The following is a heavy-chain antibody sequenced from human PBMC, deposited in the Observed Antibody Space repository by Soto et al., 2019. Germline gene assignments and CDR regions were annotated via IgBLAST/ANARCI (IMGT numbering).Heavy chain of an antibody. CDR1: GGTFSSYT. CDR2: IIPISGIA. V-gene: IGHV1-69*02. Sequence: SVKVSCKASGGTFSSYTISWVRQAPGQGLEWMGRIIPISGIANHAQKFQGRVTITADKSTGTAYMELSSLRSEDTAVYYCARALYSSGWYFWFDPWGQGTLVTVSS. CDR3: ARALYSSGWYFWFDP. J-gene: IGHJ5*02. D-gene: IGHD6-19*01.